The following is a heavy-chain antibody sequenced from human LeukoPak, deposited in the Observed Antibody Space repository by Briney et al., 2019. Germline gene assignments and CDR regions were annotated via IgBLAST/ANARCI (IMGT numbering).Heavy chain of an antibody. CDR3: ATPPPKLKHYGDYYWYFDL. V-gene: IGHV1-24*01. Sequence: ASVKVSCKVSGYTLTELSMHWVRQAPGKGLEWMGGFDPEDGETIYAQKFQGRVTMTEDTSTDTAYMELSSLRSEDTAVYYCATPPPKLKHYGDYYWYFDLWGRGTLDTVSS. D-gene: IGHD4-17*01. CDR1: GYTLTELS. CDR2: FDPEDGET. J-gene: IGHJ2*01.